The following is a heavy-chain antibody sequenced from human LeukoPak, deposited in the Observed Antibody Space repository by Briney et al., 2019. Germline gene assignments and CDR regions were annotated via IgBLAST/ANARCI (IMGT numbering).Heavy chain of an antibody. Sequence: GGSLRLSCAASGFTFRSEWMSWVRQAPGKGLEYVANIKEDGSEKYYVDSVKGRFTISRDNSKNSLYLQMNSLGGEDTAVYYCVRDGHQGMLTWCWGQGTLVTVSS. CDR2: IKEDGSEK. V-gene: IGHV3-7*05. J-gene: IGHJ4*02. CDR1: GFTFRSEW. D-gene: IGHD3-16*01. CDR3: VRDGHQGMLTWC.